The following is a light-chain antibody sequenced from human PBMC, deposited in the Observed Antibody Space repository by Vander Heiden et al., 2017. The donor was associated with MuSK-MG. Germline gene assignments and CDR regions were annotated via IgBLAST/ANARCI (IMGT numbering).Light chain of an antibody. CDR3: QKDYTAPLT. Sequence: DIQMTQSPSSLSASVGDRVTITCRASHGIDTYVAWYQQKPGKVPTLLIYAASTLQSGVPPRFSGGGSGTDFTLTISSLQPEDVATYYCQKDYTAPLTFGQGTRLEIK. CDR1: HGIDTY. CDR2: AAS. V-gene: IGKV1-27*01. J-gene: IGKJ5*01.